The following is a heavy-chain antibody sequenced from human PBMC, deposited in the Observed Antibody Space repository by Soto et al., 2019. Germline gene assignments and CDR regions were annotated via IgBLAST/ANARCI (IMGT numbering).Heavy chain of an antibody. D-gene: IGHD2-15*01. V-gene: IGHV1-24*01. CDR2: FDPEDGET. J-gene: IGHJ3*02. CDR3: ATEGVVVVAETGAFDI. Sequence: ASVKVSCKVSGYTLTELSMHWLRQAPGKGLEWMGGFDPEDGETIYAQKFQGRVTMTEDTSTDTAYMELSSLRSEDTAVYYCATEGVVVVAETGAFDIWGQGTMVTVSS. CDR1: GYTLTELS.